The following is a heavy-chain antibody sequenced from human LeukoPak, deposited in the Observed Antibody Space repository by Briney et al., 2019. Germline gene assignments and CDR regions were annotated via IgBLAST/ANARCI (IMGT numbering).Heavy chain of an antibody. V-gene: IGHV4-61*03. J-gene: IGHJ5*02. CDR3: ASSNLGSLGQFDP. CDR1: GGSVSSGSYC. CDR2: IYYSGTT. D-gene: IGHD3-10*01. Sequence: SETLSLTCTVSGGSVSSGSYCWSWIRQPPGKGLEWIGYIYYSGTTNYNPTLKSRVTISVDTSKNHFSLNLSSVTAADTAVYYCASSNLGSLGQFDPWGQGTLVTVSS.